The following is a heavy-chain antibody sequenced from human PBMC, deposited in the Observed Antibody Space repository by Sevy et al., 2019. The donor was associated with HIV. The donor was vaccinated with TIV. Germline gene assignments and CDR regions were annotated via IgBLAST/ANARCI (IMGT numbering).Heavy chain of an antibody. CDR2: IKEDGSDK. V-gene: IGHV3-7*03. J-gene: IGHJ3*02. CDR1: GFTLSSFW. D-gene: IGHD3-22*01. Sequence: GGSLRLSCAASGFTLSSFWMTWVRQAPGKGLEWVANIKEDGSDKNYLDSVKGRFTISRDNAKNSLYLQMNSLRAEDTDVYYCARDKNYYDRSVYYDAFDIWGQGTMVTVSS. CDR3: ARDKNYYDRSVYYDAFDI.